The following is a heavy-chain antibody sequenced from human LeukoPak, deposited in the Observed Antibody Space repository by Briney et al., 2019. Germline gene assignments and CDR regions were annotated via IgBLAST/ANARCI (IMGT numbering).Heavy chain of an antibody. CDR3: TTAPHGYYGSGDVFFDY. V-gene: IGHV3-15*01. CDR1: GFTFSDAW. Sequence: PGGSLRLSCAASGFTFSDAWMSWVRQAPGKGLEWVGRIKSNTDGGTTEYAAPVQGRFVISRDDSKKTLYLQVNSLKTEDTAVYYRTTAPHGYYGSGDVFFDYWGQGTLVTVSS. CDR2: IKSNTDGGTT. J-gene: IGHJ4*02. D-gene: IGHD3-10*01.